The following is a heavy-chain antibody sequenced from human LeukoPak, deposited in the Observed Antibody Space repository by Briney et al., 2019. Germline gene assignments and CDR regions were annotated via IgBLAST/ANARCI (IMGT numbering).Heavy chain of an antibody. D-gene: IGHD3-3*01. CDR1: GYTFTGYY. CDR2: INPNSGGT. CDR3: ARDFWSGYYIGSWFDP. J-gene: IGHJ5*02. Sequence: ASVKVSCKASGYTFTGYYMHWVRQAPGQGLEWMGWINPNSGGTNYAQKFQGRVTMTRDTSISTAYMELSRLRSDDTAVYYCARDFWSGYYIGSWFDPWGQGTLVTVSS. V-gene: IGHV1-2*02.